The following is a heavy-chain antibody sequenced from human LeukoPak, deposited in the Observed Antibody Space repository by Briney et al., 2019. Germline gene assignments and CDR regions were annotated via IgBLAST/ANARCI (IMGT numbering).Heavy chain of an antibody. D-gene: IGHD2-15*01. CDR3: ARHGVATWFDP. CDR1: GFTVNNNH. CDR2: INHSGTS. Sequence: GSLRLSCVASGFTVNNNHMSWVRQAPGKGLEWIAEINHSGTSNYSPSLKSRVTISVDTSKNQLSLKLNSVTAADTAVYYCARHGVATWFDPWGQGTLVTVSS. V-gene: IGHV4-34*01. J-gene: IGHJ5*02.